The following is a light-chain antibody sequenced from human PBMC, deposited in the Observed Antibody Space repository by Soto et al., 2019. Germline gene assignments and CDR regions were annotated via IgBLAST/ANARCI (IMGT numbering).Light chain of an antibody. CDR1: SFNVCAYDF. CDR2: DVT. V-gene: IGLV2-11*01. Sequence: QAALTPPLSGAGWPGQSVAISCTGTSFNVCAYDFVSLFQLHPGKAPKLMIFDVTKRPSGVPDRFSASKSGNPASLTISGLQADDESDYYCCSVAGSYPYVFGTGTKVTAL. J-gene: IGLJ1*01. CDR3: CSVAGSYPYV.